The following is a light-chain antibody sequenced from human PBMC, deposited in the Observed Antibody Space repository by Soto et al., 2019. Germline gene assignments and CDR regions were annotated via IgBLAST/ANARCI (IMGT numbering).Light chain of an antibody. Sequence: HSVLTHPASVSGSPGQSITISCTGTISDLAIYNYVSWYQQQPGKAPKLMIYQVTNRPSGVSNRFSGSRSGNTASLTISGLQAEDEADYYCSSYTDSSNYVFGTGTKV. V-gene: IGLV2-14*01. CDR3: SSYTDSSNYV. J-gene: IGLJ1*01. CDR1: ISDLAIYNY. CDR2: QVT.